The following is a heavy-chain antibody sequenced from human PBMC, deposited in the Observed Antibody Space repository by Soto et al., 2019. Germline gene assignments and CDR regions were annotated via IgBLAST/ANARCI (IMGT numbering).Heavy chain of an antibody. CDR3: ARDVVTAVAGSVNWFDP. D-gene: IGHD6-19*01. V-gene: IGHV3-33*01. CDR1: GFSLRTNG. CDR2: IWDDGSKK. Sequence: QVQLVESGGGVVQSGRSLTLSCAASGFSLRTNGMHWLRRAPGKGLEWVAFIWDDGSKKVYANSVKGRSTISKDNSNNIVYLQMSGLRAEDTAVYYCARDVVTAVAGSVNWFDPWGQGTLVTVSS. J-gene: IGHJ5*02.